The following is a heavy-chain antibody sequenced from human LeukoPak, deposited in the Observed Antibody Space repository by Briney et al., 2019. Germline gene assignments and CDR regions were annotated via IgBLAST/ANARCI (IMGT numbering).Heavy chain of an antibody. Sequence: ASVKVSCKASGYTFTGYYMHWVRQAPGQGLEWMGWINPNSGGTNYAQKFQGRVTMTRDTSISTAYMELSRLRSDDTAVYYCAHSSGWSGREAFDIWGQGTMVTVSS. J-gene: IGHJ3*02. V-gene: IGHV1-2*02. CDR2: INPNSGGT. D-gene: IGHD6-19*01. CDR3: AHSSGWSGREAFDI. CDR1: GYTFTGYY.